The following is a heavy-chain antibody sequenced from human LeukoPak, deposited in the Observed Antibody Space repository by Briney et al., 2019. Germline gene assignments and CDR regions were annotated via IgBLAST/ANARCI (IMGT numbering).Heavy chain of an antibody. CDR2: ISSSGYSI. CDR3: ARYNKARGERLFDS. CDR1: GFTFSDYY. Sequence: GGSRRLSCAASGFTFSDYYMKWIRQAPGKGLEWVSYISSSGYSINYADSVKGRFTISRDNAKNSLYLQMNSLRVEDTAVYYCARYNKARGERLFDSWGQGALVTVSS. J-gene: IGHJ4*02. D-gene: IGHD1-1*01. V-gene: IGHV3-11*04.